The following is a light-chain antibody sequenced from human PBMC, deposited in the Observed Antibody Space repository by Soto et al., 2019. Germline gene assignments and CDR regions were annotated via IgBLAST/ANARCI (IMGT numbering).Light chain of an antibody. J-gene: IGLJ1*01. V-gene: IGLV2-14*01. Sequence: QSALTQPSSVSGSPGQFIPISFTGTSSDVGGYNYVYLYQQHPGKAPKLMIYDVSNRPSGVSNRFSGSKSGNTASLTISGLQAEDVADYYCSSYTSSSTYVFATGPKVTVL. CDR2: DVS. CDR1: SSDVGGYNY. CDR3: SSYTSSSTYV.